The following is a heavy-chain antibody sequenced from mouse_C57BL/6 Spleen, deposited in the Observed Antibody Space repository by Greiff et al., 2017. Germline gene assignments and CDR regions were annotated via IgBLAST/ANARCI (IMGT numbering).Heavy chain of an antibody. CDR3: ARSPHYYGSSFDY. CDR2: ISYDGSN. CDR1: GYSITSGYY. J-gene: IGHJ2*01. V-gene: IGHV3-6*01. Sequence: EVQLQESGPGLVKPSQSLSLTCSVTGYSITSGYYWNWIRQFPGNKLEWMGYISYDGSNNYNPSLKNRISITRDTSKNQFFLKLNSVTTEYTATYYCARSPHYYGSSFDYWGQGTTLTVSS. D-gene: IGHD1-1*01.